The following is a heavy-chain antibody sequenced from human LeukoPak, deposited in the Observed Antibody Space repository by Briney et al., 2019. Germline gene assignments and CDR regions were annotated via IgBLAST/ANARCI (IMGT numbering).Heavy chain of an antibody. CDR2: IYSGGST. CDR1: GFTVSSNY. J-gene: IGHJ4*02. Sequence: GGSLRLSCAASGFTVSSNYMSWVRQAPGKGLEWVSVIYSGGSTYYADSVKGRFTISRDNSKNTLYLQMNSLRADDTAIYYCARYSPAVASLGYYESWGQGTLVTVSS. CDR3: ARYSPAVASLGYYES. D-gene: IGHD6-19*01. V-gene: IGHV3-53*01.